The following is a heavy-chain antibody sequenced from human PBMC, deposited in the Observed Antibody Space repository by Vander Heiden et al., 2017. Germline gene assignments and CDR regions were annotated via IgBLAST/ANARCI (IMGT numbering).Heavy chain of an antibody. V-gene: IGHV4-4*07. D-gene: IGHD4-17*01. Sequence: QVQLQESGPGLVMPSETQSLTCTVSGGPISSYYWSWIRQPAGKGLEWIGRIYTSGSTNDNPSLKSRVNMSVDTSKNQFSLKLSSVTAADTAVYYGAIDYGDPPYYDYGMDVWGQGTTVTVAS. CDR1: GGPISSYY. CDR3: AIDYGDPPYYDYGMDV. J-gene: IGHJ6*02. CDR2: IYTSGST.